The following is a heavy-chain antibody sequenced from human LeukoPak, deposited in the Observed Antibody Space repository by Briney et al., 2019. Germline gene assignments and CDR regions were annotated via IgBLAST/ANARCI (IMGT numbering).Heavy chain of an antibody. CDR3: ARDMEQLRYYYYMDV. CDR1: GGSISSYY. D-gene: IGHD6-6*01. V-gene: IGHV4-59*12. CDR2: IYYSGST. Sequence: SETLSLTCTVSGGSISSYYWSWIRQPPGKGLEWIGYIYYSGSTNYNPSLKSRVTISVDTSKNQFSLKLSSVTAADTAVYYCARDMEQLRYYYYMDVWGKGTPVTVSS. J-gene: IGHJ6*03.